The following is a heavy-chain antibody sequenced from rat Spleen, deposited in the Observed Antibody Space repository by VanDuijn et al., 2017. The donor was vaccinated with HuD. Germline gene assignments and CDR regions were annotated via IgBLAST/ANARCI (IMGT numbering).Heavy chain of an antibody. V-gene: IGHV5-20*01. J-gene: IGHJ2*01. Sequence: EVQLVESGGGLVQPGRSMKLSCAASGFTFSNYDMAWVRQAPTKGLEWVASISYDGSSTYYRDSVKGRFTISRDNAKSTLYLQMDSLRSEDTATYYCTTDRYILWVWRYYFDYWGQGVMVTVSS. D-gene: IGHD1-9*01. CDR2: ISYDGSST. CDR3: TTDRYILWVWRYYFDY. CDR1: GFTFSNYD.